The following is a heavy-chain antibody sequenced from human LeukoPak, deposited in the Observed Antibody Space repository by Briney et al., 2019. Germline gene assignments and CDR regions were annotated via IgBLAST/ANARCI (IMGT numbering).Heavy chain of an antibody. V-gene: IGHV3-20*04. Sequence: GSLRLSCTASGFAFDEHGMSWVRQVPGKGLEWVSGINWSGGSKGYADPLRGRFTISRDNAKNFLYLQMDSVRAEDTALYYCARAPITTPFYFDYWGQGTLVTVSS. CDR2: INWSGGSK. D-gene: IGHD3-10*01. CDR3: ARAPITTPFYFDY. CDR1: GFAFDEHG. J-gene: IGHJ4*02.